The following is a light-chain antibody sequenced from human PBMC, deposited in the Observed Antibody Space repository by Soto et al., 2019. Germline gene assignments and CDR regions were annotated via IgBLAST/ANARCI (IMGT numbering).Light chain of an antibody. CDR3: HQTYSVPPT. V-gene: IGKV1-39*01. Sequence: DIQMTQSPSSLSAYVGDRVTITCRASQRVSTYLNWYQQRPGKAPKLLIYAASTLQTGVPSTFSGSASGTNFTLTISSLQPEDFATYYCHQTYSVPPTFGQGTKVDIK. CDR2: AAS. CDR1: QRVSTY. J-gene: IGKJ1*01.